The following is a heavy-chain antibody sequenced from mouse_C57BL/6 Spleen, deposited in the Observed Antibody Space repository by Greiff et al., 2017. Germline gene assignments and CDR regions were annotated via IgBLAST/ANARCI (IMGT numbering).Heavy chain of an antibody. CDR1: GFTFSDYG. CDR3: ARLGRGGYYFDY. Sequence: EVHLVESGGGLVKPGGSLKLSCAASGFTFSDYGMHWVRQAPEKGLEWVAYISSGSSTIYYADTVKGRFTISRDNAKNTLFLQMTSLRSEDTAMYYCARLGRGGYYFDYWGQGTTLTVSS. V-gene: IGHV5-17*01. CDR2: ISSGSSTI. D-gene: IGHD4-1*01. J-gene: IGHJ2*01.